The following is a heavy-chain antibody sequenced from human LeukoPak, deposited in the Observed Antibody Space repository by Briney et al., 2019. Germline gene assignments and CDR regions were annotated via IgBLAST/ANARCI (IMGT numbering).Heavy chain of an antibody. CDR1: GGTFSSYA. J-gene: IGHJ4*02. Sequence: ASVKVSCKASGGTFSSYAISWVRQAPGQGLEWMGGIIPIFGTANYAQKFQGRVTITTDESTSTAYMELSSLRSEDTAVYYCARGRGGGRVAARFLLYFDYWGQGTLVTVSS. V-gene: IGHV1-69*05. CDR2: IIPIFGTA. D-gene: IGHD6-6*01. CDR3: ARGRGGGRVAARFLLYFDY.